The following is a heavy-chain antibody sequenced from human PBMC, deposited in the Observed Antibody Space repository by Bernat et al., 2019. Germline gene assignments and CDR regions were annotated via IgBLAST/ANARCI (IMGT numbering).Heavy chain of an antibody. D-gene: IGHD1-14*01. Sequence: VQLVESGGGLVQPGRSLRLSCAASGFTFSSYGMHWVRQAPGKGLEWVAVISYDGSNKYYADSVKGRFTISRDNSKNTLYLQMNSLRAEDTAVYYCAKGTGLWGRGTLVTVSS. J-gene: IGHJ2*01. CDR1: GFTFSSYG. CDR2: ISYDGSNK. V-gene: IGHV3-30*18. CDR3: AKGTGL.